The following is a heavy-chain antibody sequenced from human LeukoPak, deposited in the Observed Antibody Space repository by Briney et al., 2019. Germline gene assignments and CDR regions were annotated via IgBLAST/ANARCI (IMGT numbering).Heavy chain of an antibody. V-gene: IGHV3-30*18. D-gene: IGHD2-15*01. CDR3: AKERVVGAPYYYYGMDV. CDR2: ISYEGSNK. Sequence: TGGSLRLSCAASGSTFSSYGMYWVRQAPGKGLEWVALISYEGSNKHYADSVKGRFTISRDNSNNTLYLQMNSLRAEDTAVYYCAKERVVGAPYYYYGMDVWGQGTTVTVSS. J-gene: IGHJ6*02. CDR1: GSTFSSYG.